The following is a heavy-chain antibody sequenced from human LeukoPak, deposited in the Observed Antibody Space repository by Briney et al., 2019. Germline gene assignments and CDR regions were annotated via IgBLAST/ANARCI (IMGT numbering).Heavy chain of an antibody. V-gene: IGHV4-59*08. CDR1: GASISSYF. D-gene: IGHD1-26*01. J-gene: IGHJ4*02. CDR2: ISYSGST. Sequence: SETLSLTCTVSGASISSYFWSWIRQPPGKGLEWIGYISYSGSTNYNPSLKSRLTISVDPSKNQFSLKLSSVTAADTAVYYCARHKSGSYYSFDYWGQGTLVTVSS. CDR3: ARHKSGSYYSFDY.